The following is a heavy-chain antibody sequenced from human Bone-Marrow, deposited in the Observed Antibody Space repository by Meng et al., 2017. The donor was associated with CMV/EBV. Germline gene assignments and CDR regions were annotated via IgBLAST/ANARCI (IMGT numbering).Heavy chain of an antibody. CDR2: ISSSSSYI. CDR3: ARRTLIIETTKAWFDP. V-gene: IGHV3-21*04. D-gene: IGHD1-14*01. J-gene: IGHJ5*02. CDR1: GFTFSSYS. Sequence: GESLKISCAASGFTFSSYSMNWVRQAPGKGLEWVSSISSSSSYIYYADSVKGRFTISRANAKNSLYLEMNSLRAEDTAVYYCARRTLIIETTKAWFDPWGQRTLVTVSS.